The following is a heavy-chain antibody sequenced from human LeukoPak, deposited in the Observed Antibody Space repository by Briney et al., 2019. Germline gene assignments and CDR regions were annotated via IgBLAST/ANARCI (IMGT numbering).Heavy chain of an antibody. J-gene: IGHJ4*02. CDR1: GGSISSSSYY. D-gene: IGHD3-10*01. V-gene: IGHV4-39*02. CDR2: IYHSGST. CDR3: VRAGGNYYGSGSSIPGPDY. Sequence: SETLSLTCTVSGGSISSSSYYWGWIRQPPWKGLEWIGNIYHSGSTYYNPSLQSRVTISLDTSKSQFSLKLSSVTAADAAVYYCVRAGGNYYGSGSSIPGPDYWGQGTLVTVSS.